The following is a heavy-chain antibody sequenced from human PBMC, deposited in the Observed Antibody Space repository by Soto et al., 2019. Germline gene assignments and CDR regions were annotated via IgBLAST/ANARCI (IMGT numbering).Heavy chain of an antibody. V-gene: IGHV4-34*01. CDR2: INHSGST. CDR3: ARDSSGWYYNWFDP. CDR1: GGSFSGYY. D-gene: IGHD6-19*01. J-gene: IGHJ5*02. Sequence: ETLSLTCAVYGGSFSGYYWSWIRQPPGKGLEWIGEINHSGSTNYNPSLKSRVTISVDTSKNQFSLKLSSVTAADTAVYYCARDSSGWYYNWFDPWGQGTLVTVSS.